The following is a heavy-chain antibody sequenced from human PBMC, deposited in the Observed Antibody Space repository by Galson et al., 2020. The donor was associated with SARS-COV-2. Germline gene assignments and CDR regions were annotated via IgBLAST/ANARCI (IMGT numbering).Heavy chain of an antibody. J-gene: IGHJ2*01. D-gene: IGHD1-26*01. CDR1: GFTFSNSY. CDR3: AKRYSGSRYWYFDL. V-gene: IGHV3-11*04. CDR2: ISRHGDTI. Sequence: NSGGSLRLSCAASGFTFSNSYLSWIRQAPGKGLEWLSFISRHGDTIYYEDSVKGRFTISRDNPKNLLFLQMNSLRAEDTALYYCAKRYSGSRYWYFDLWGRGTLVTVSS.